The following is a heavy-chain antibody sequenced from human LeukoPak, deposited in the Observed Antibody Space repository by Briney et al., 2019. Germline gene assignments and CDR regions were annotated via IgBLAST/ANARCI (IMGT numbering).Heavy chain of an antibody. V-gene: IGHV3-74*01. CDR3: ARDRYGAVAGHGGFDY. D-gene: IGHD6-19*01. CDR1: GLTFRSSW. Sequence: PGGSLRLSCAASGLTFRSSWMHWVRQAPGKGLVWVSRINSDGSSTSYADSVKGRFTISRDNAKNTLYLQMNSLRAEDTAVYYCARDRYGAVAGHGGFDYWGQGTLVTVSS. J-gene: IGHJ4*02. CDR2: INSDGSST.